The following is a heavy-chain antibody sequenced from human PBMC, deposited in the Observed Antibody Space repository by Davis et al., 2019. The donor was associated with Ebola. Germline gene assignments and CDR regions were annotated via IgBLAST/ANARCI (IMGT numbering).Heavy chain of an antibody. Sequence: SETLSLTCTVSGGSINNYFWSWIRQPPGKGLEWIGNIHYLGNTNYNPSLKSRVTMSVDTSKNQFSLKLSSVTAADTAVYYCARDDISSSLYFYGMDVWGKGTTVTVSS. CDR2: IHYLGNT. CDR3: ARDDISSSLYFYGMDV. D-gene: IGHD6-13*01. V-gene: IGHV4-59*01. J-gene: IGHJ6*04. CDR1: GGSINNYF.